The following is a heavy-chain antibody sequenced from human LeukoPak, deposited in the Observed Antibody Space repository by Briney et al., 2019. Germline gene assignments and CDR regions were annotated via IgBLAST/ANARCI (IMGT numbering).Heavy chain of an antibody. V-gene: IGHV4-59*01. CDR1: GGSISSYY. CDR2: IYYSGST. Sequence: SETLSLTCTVSGGSISSYYWSWIRQLPGKGLEWIGYIYYSGSTNYNPSLKSRVTISVDTSKNQFSLKLSSVTAADTAVYYCARSDSSSWYYFDYWGQGTLVTVSS. D-gene: IGHD6-13*01. CDR3: ARSDSSSWYYFDY. J-gene: IGHJ4*02.